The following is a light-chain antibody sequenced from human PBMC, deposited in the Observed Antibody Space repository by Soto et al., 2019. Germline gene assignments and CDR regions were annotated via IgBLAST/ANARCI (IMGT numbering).Light chain of an antibody. CDR1: QSVSRY. J-gene: IGKJ5*01. V-gene: IGKV1-39*01. CDR2: AAS. CDR3: QQSYITPPIT. Sequence: DVQMTQSPSSLSALVGDRVTITCRASQSVSRYLNWYQHKPGKAPKLLINAASTFRSGVPSKFSGSGSGTDFTITINGMQPDDFAVYYCQQSYITPPITFGQGTRLEVK.